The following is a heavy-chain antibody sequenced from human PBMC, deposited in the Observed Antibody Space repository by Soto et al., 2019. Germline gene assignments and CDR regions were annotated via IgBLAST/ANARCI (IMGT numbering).Heavy chain of an antibody. J-gene: IGHJ1*01. D-gene: IGHD4-17*01. V-gene: IGHV4-31*03. CDR3: ARVAVDTLDYGGTHRPEYFQH. Sequence: QVQLQESGPGLVKPSQTLSLTCTVSGGSISSGGYYWSWIRQHPGKGLEWIGYIYYSGSTYYNPSLKRRVTISVDTSKNQFSLKLSSVTAADTAVYYCARVAVDTLDYGGTHRPEYFQHWGQGTLVTVSS. CDR2: IYYSGST. CDR1: GGSISSGGYY.